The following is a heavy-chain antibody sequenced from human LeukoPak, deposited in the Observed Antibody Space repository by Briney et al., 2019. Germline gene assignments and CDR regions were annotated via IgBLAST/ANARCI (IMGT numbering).Heavy chain of an antibody. CDR2: ISGSGGST. CDR3: AKVGLTMVRGVISYFDY. CDR1: GFTFSCYA. D-gene: IGHD3-10*01. J-gene: IGHJ4*02. Sequence: GGSLRLSCAASGFTFSCYAMSWVRQAPGKGLEWVSAISGSGGSTYYADSVKGRFTISRDNSKNTLYLQMNSLRAEDTAVYYCAKVGLTMVRGVISYFDYWGQGTLVTVSS. V-gene: IGHV3-23*01.